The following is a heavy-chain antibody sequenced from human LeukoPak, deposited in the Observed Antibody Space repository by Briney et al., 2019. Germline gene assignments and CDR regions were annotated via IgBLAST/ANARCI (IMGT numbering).Heavy chain of an antibody. CDR2: IYHSGST. CDR1: GGSISSGGYS. CDR3: AGGKYYYDSSGYSSDAFDI. Sequence: SQTLSLTCAVSGGSISSGGYSWSWIRQPPGKGLEWIGYIYHSGSTYYNPSLKSRVTISVDRSKNQFSLKLSSVTAADTAVYYCAGGKYYYDSSGYSSDAFDIWGQGTLVTVSS. D-gene: IGHD3-22*01. V-gene: IGHV4-30-2*01. J-gene: IGHJ3*02.